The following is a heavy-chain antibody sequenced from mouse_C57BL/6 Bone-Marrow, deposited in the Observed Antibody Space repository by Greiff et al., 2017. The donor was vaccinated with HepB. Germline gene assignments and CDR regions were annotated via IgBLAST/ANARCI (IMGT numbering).Heavy chain of an antibody. D-gene: IGHD2-13*01. CDR1: GYSITSGYY. V-gene: IGHV3-6*01. J-gene: IGHJ3*01. Sequence: ESGPGLVKPSQSLSLTCSVTGYSITSGYYWNWIRQFPGNKLEWMGYISYDGSNNYNPSLKNRISITRDTSKNQFFLTLNSVTTEDTATYYCAREGEAWFAYWGQGTLVTVSA. CDR2: ISYDGSN. CDR3: AREGEAWFAY.